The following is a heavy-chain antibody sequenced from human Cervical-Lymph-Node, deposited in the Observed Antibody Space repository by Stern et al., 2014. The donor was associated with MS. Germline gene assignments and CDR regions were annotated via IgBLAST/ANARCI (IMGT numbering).Heavy chain of an antibody. CDR3: ARQSGSYATYDY. J-gene: IGHJ4*02. Sequence: QVQLGQSGGGVVQPGRSLRLSCAASGFPFNTYTMHWVRQAPGKGLEWVAAIWYDGSNKYYADSVKGRFTISRDNSKNTLYLQMDSLRAEDTAMYYCARQSGSYATYDYWGQETLVTVSS. CDR2: IWYDGSNK. CDR1: GFPFNTYT. V-gene: IGHV3-33*01. D-gene: IGHD1-26*01.